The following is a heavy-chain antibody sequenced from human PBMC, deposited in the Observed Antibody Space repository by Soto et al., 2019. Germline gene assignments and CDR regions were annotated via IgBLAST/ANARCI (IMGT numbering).Heavy chain of an antibody. J-gene: IGHJ6*02. Sequence: PTRVKPTEAHALSCTFAGFSISTKGMCVSWIRQPPGKALEWLALIDWDDDKYYSTSLKTRLTISKDTSKNQVVLTMTNMDPVDTATYYCARIWRRYGMDVWGQGTTVTVSS. CDR2: IDWDDDK. V-gene: IGHV2-70*01. CDR3: ARIWRRYGMDV. CDR1: GFSISTKGMC.